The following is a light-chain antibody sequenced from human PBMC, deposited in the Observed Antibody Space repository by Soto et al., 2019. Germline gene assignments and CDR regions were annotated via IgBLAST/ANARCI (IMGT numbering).Light chain of an antibody. CDR1: QSVSSY. CDR2: DAS. Sequence: EIVLTQSPGTLSLSPGERATLSCRASQSVSSYLAWYQQKPGQAPRLLIYDASTRATGIPDRFSGSGSGTDFTLTITRLEPEDFALYYCQQYGGSPITFGLGTRLEI. V-gene: IGKV3-20*01. J-gene: IGKJ5*01. CDR3: QQYGGSPIT.